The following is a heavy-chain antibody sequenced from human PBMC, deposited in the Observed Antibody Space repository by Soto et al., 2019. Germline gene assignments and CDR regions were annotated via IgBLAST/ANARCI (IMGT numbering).Heavy chain of an antibody. D-gene: IGHD6-13*01. CDR2: IYHSGTT. CDR1: GGSISNHY. Sequence: SETLSLTCTVSGGSISNHYWSWIRQSPGKGLEWIANIYHSGTTNYNLSLKGRVTISIDSSKNQVSLKLNSVTAADTAVYYCARGGYRTLAWLDSWGQGTLVTVSS. V-gene: IGHV4-59*11. CDR3: ARGGYRTLAWLDS. J-gene: IGHJ5*01.